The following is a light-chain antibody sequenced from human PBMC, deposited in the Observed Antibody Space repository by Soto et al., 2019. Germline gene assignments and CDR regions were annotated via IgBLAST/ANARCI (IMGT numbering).Light chain of an antibody. CDR3: QQRSNWPPIT. V-gene: IGKV3D-20*02. CDR1: QSVNSNY. J-gene: IGKJ5*01. Sequence: EIVLTQSPGTLSLSPGERATLSCRASQSVNSNYLAWYQQKPGQAPKFLISGASSRATGVPARFSGSGSGTDFTLTISSLEPEDFAVYYCQQRSNWPPITSGQGTRLEIK. CDR2: GAS.